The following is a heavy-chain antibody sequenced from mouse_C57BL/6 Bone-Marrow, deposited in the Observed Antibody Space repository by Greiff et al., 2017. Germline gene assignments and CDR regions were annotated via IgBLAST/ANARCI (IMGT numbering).Heavy chain of an antibody. CDR3: LRDWLPFDD. CDR2: IRSKSSNYAT. J-gene: IGHJ2*01. Sequence: EVMLVESGGGLVQPKGSLKLSCAASGFTFNPYAMHWVRQAPGTGLEWVARIRSKSSNYATYYADSVKDRFTISRDDSQSKLYLQMINLKTYATAMYYCLRDWLPFDDWGKGTTLTVSS. D-gene: IGHD2-2*01. CDR1: GFTFNPYA. V-gene: IGHV10-3*01.